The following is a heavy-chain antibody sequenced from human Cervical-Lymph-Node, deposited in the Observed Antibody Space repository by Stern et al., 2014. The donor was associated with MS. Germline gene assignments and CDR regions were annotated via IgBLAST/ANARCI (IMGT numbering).Heavy chain of an antibody. J-gene: IGHJ4*02. CDR2: ITPVFGTT. CDR3: ARGGGLVGYFDY. CDR1: GDTFSSYA. Sequence: QVQLVQSGAEVKKPGSSGKVSCKASGDTFSSYAINWVRQVPGQGLEWMGGITPVFGTTNYAQKFQGRVTITADKSTNTAYMELMTLRSEDTAVYYCARGGGLVGYFDYWGQGTLVSVSS. D-gene: IGHD1-26*01. V-gene: IGHV1-69*06.